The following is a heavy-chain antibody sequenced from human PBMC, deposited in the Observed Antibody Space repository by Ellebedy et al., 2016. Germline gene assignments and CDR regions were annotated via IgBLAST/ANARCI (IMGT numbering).Heavy chain of an antibody. D-gene: IGHD6-19*01. Sequence: ASVKVSCKTSGYTFSSYFIHWVRQAPGQGLEWIGEINAGNGDTKYSQKVQGRVTFTRDTSASTAYMEVSSLRSEDTAVYYCARSFSGLKAYWGQGTLVTVSS. CDR1: GYTFSSYF. V-gene: IGHV1-3*01. CDR3: ARSFSGLKAY. CDR2: INAGNGDT. J-gene: IGHJ4*02.